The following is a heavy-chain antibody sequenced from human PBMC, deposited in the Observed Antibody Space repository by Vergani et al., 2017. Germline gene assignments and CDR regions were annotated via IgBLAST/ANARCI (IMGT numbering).Heavy chain of an antibody. CDR2: IYSSGST. Sequence: QVQLQESGPGLVKPSQTLSLTCTVSGGSISSGGYYWSWIRQHPGKGLEWIGYIYSSGSTNYNPSLKSRVTISVDTSKNQFSLKLSSVTAADTAMYYCARCLTGSGAVDIGGQGTMVTVSS. D-gene: IGHD3-9*01. J-gene: IGHJ3*02. CDR1: GGSISSGGYY. V-gene: IGHV4-31*03. CDR3: ARCLTGSGAVDI.